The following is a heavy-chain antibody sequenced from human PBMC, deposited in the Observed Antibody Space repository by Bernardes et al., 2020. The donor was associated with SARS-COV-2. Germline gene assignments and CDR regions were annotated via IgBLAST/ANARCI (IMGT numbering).Heavy chain of an antibody. V-gene: IGHV3-30*18. D-gene: IGHD1-20*01. CDR3: VKDIREEAYGMEV. CDR1: GFSFRNYG. CDR2: ISNDGSRK. Sequence: GWSLRLSCAASGFSFRNYGIHWVRQAPGKGLEWVAVISNDGSRKYYADPVKGRFTISRDNSKNTQYLQMDSLRAEDTAVYYCVKDIREEAYGMEVWGQGTTVTVSS. J-gene: IGHJ6*02.